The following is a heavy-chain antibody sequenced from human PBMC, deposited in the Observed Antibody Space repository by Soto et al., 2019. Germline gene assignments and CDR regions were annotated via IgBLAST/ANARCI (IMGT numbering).Heavy chain of an antibody. Sequence: QVQLVQSGAEVKKPGASVKVSCKASGYTFSTYDIEWVRLATGQGLEWMGSMNPNTGNTDYAQKFQGRVTMTMTTSISTAYMELSSLRSEDTAIYYCARTIGGIAAAGSDFWGQGTLVTVSS. CDR1: GYTFSTYD. CDR3: ARTIGGIAAAGSDF. CDR2: MNPNTGNT. D-gene: IGHD6-13*01. V-gene: IGHV1-8*01. J-gene: IGHJ4*02.